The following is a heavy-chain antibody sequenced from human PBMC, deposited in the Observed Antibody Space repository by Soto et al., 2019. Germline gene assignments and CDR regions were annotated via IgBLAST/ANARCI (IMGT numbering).Heavy chain of an antibody. D-gene: IGHD3-9*01. CDR1: GYTFTSYA. Sequence: QVPLVQSGAEVKKPGASVKVSCKASGYTFTSYAMHWVRQAPGQRLEWMGWINAGNGNTKYSQKFQGRVTITRDTSASTAYMELSSLRSEDTAVYYCARDLGILTGYNWFDPWGQGTLVTVSS. J-gene: IGHJ5*02. V-gene: IGHV1-3*01. CDR3: ARDLGILTGYNWFDP. CDR2: INAGNGNT.